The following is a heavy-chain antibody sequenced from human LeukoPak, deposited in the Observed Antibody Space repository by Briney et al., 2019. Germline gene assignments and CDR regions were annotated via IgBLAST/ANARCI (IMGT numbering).Heavy chain of an antibody. CDR1: GFIFSSYW. V-gene: IGHV3-74*01. Sequence: PGGSLRLSCAASGFIFSSYWMYWVRQAPGKGLVWVAHINSDGSNTNYADSVKGRFTISRDNAENKVYLQMNSLGAEDTAVYYCTRLRGESLRSFDPWGQGTLVTVSS. CDR2: INSDGSNT. D-gene: IGHD3-10*01. CDR3: TRLRGESLRSFDP. J-gene: IGHJ5*02.